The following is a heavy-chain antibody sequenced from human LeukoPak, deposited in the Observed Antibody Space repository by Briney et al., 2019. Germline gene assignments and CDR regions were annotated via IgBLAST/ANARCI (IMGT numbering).Heavy chain of an antibody. CDR1: GYTFTGYY. V-gene: IGHV1-2*02. Sequence: APVKVSCKASGYTFTGYYMHWVRQAPGQGLEWMGWINPNSGGTNYAQKFQGRVTMTRDTSISTAYMELSRLRSDDTAVYYCARDSGFKSWYFDLWGRGTLVTVSS. J-gene: IGHJ2*01. CDR2: INPNSGGT. CDR3: ARDSGFKSWYFDL.